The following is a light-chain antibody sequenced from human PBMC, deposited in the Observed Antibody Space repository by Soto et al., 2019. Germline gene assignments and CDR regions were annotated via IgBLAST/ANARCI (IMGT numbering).Light chain of an antibody. J-gene: IGKJ1*01. CDR1: QTVRNNY. CDR3: QQYAGSPRT. CDR2: DAS. Sequence: EFVLTQSPGTLSLSPVERATLSCRASQTVRNNYLSWYQQKPGQAPRLLIYDASSRATGIPARFSCSGSGTHFTLTISSLEPEDFAVYFCQQYAGSPRTFRKGTKMDIK. V-gene: IGKV3-20*01.